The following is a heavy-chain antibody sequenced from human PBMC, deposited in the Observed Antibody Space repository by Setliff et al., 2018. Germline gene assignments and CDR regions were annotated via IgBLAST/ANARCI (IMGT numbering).Heavy chain of an antibody. J-gene: IGHJ4*02. CDR2: FSGSGVDT. CDR1: GFTFSASP. D-gene: IGHD3-10*01. Sequence: GGSLRLSCAASGFTFSASPMSWVRQAPGKGLEWVSTFSGSGVDTHYADSVKGRFTISRDYSKNTLFLQMNSLRAEDTAVYYCAKDLAHYYGSGSSPIDYWGQGTLVTVSS. CDR3: AKDLAHYYGSGSSPIDY. V-gene: IGHV3-23*01.